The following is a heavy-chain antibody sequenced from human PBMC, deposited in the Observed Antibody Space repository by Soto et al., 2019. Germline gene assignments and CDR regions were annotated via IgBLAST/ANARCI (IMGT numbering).Heavy chain of an antibody. Sequence: SETLSLTCTVSGGSISSSSYYRGWIRQPPGKGLEWIGSIYYSGSTYYNPSLKSRVTISVDTSKNQFSLKLSSVTAADTAVYYCVRHGHRYGYNFGWFDPWGQGTLVTVSS. CDR1: GGSISSSSYY. CDR3: VRHGHRYGYNFGWFDP. V-gene: IGHV4-39*01. D-gene: IGHD5-12*01. J-gene: IGHJ5*02. CDR2: IYYSGST.